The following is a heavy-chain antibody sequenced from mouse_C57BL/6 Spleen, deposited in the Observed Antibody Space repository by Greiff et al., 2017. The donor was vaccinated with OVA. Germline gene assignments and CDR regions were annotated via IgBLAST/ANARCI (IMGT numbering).Heavy chain of an antibody. Sequence: QVQLQQPGAELVMPGASVKLSCKASGYTFTSYWMHWVKQRPGQGLEWIGEIDPSDSYTNYNQKFKGKSTLTVEKSSSTAYMQLSSLTSEDSAVYYCARAPNWDDYYAMDYWGQGTSGTVSS. CDR1: GYTFTSYW. D-gene: IGHD4-1*01. V-gene: IGHV1-69*01. J-gene: IGHJ4*01. CDR3: ARAPNWDDYYAMDY. CDR2: IDPSDSYT.